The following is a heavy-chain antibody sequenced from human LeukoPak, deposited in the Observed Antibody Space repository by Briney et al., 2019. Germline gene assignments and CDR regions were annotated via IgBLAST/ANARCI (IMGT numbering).Heavy chain of an antibody. Sequence: ASVKVSCKASGYTFTSYDINWVRQATGQGLEWMGWMNPNSGNTGYAQKFQGRVTMTRNTSISTAYMELSSLRSEDTAVYYCARGSFSYYHDSSGYYYDSWGQGTLVTVSS. CDR1: GYTFTSYD. D-gene: IGHD3-22*01. J-gene: IGHJ4*02. V-gene: IGHV1-8*01. CDR3: ARGSFSYYHDSSGYYYDS. CDR2: MNPNSGNT.